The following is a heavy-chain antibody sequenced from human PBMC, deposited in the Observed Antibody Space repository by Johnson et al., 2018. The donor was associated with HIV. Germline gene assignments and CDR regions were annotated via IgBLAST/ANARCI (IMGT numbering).Heavy chain of an antibody. CDR2: ISYDGSNK. CDR3: AREGRLGSYLGGVAFDI. Sequence: QVQLVESGGGVVQPGRSLRLSCAASGFTFSSYAMHWVRQAPGKGLEWVAVISYDGSNKYYADSVKGRFTLSRDNSKNTLYLQMNSLRAEDTAVYYCAREGRLGSYLGGVAFDIWGQGTMVTVSS. V-gene: IGHV3-30*04. D-gene: IGHD1-26*01. J-gene: IGHJ3*02. CDR1: GFTFSSYA.